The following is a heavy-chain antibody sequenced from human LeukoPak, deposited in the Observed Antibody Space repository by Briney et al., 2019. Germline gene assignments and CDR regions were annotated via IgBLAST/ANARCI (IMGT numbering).Heavy chain of an antibody. V-gene: IGHV3-66*01. J-gene: IGHJ4*02. CDR3: AREKSGSYDY. D-gene: IGHD1-26*01. CDR2: IYSGGST. CDR1: GFTVNNNY. Sequence: GGSLRLSCAASGFTVNNNYMTWVRQAPGKGLEWVSVIYSGGSTYYADSVKGRFTISRDNSKNTLFLQMNSLRAGDTGVYYCAREKSGSYDYWGQGTLVTVSS.